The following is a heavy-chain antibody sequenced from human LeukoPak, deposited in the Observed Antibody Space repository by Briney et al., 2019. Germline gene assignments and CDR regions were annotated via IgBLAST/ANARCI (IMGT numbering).Heavy chain of an antibody. D-gene: IGHD6-13*01. CDR3: TTEGIELLGGFDY. J-gene: IGHJ4*02. CDR2: IKSKTDGGTT. Sequence: PGGSLRLSCAASGFTFSNAWMSWVRQAPGKGLEWVGRIKSKTDGGTTDYAAPVRGRFTISRDDSKNTLYLQMNSLKTEDTAVYYCTTEGIELLGGFDYWGQGTLVTVSS. CDR1: GFTFSNAW. V-gene: IGHV3-15*01.